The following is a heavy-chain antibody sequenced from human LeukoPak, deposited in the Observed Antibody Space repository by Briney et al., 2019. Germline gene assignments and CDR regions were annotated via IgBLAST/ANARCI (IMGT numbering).Heavy chain of an antibody. CDR2: ISYDGSNK. D-gene: IGHD5-18*01. V-gene: IGHV3-30*18. Sequence: GGSPRLSCAASGFTFSSYGMHWVRQAPGKGLEWVAVISYDGSNKYYADSVKGRFTISRDNSKNTLYLQMNSLRAEDTAVYYCAKDLGEYSYGPHYFDYWGQGTLVTVSS. CDR3: AKDLGEYSYGPHYFDY. J-gene: IGHJ4*02. CDR1: GFTFSSYG.